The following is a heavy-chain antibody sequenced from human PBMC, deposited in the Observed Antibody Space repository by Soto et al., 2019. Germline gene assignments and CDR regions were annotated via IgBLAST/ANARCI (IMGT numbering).Heavy chain of an antibody. CDR3: ARVGRTRATVTTDAFDV. CDR2: IYASGHT. Sequence: QVQLQESGPGLVKPSETLSLTCTVSGGSISGYYWSWIRQPAGKRLEWIGRIYASGHTNKNPSLSSRGTMSVDASKNQFSLRLNSVTAADTAVYYCARVGRTRATVTTDAFDVWGQGTKVTVSS. J-gene: IGHJ3*01. V-gene: IGHV4-4*07. CDR1: GGSISGYY. D-gene: IGHD4-17*01.